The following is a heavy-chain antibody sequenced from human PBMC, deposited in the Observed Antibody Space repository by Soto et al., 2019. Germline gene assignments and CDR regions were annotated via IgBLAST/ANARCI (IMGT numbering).Heavy chain of an antibody. D-gene: IGHD4-17*01. CDR2: IDPSDSYT. V-gene: IGHV5-10-1*01. CDR3: ARHSAVTHTCYYYGMDV. J-gene: IGHJ6*02. CDR1: GYSFTRYW. Sequence: GEALKISCKGSGYSFTRYWISWVRQMPGKGLEWMGRIDPSDSYTNYSPSFQGHVTISADKSISTAYLQWSSLKASDTAMYYCARHSAVTHTCYYYGMDVWGQGTTVTVSS.